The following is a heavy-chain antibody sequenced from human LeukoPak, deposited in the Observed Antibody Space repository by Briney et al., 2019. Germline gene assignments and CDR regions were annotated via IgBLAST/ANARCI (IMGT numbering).Heavy chain of an antibody. Sequence: GGSLRLSCAASGFTFSSYAMHWVRQAPGKGLEWVAVISYDGSNKYYADSVKGRFTISRDNSKNTLYLQMNSLRAEDTAVYYCARDRLEEYSSSYYFDYWGQGTLVTVSS. J-gene: IGHJ4*02. D-gene: IGHD6-6*01. V-gene: IGHV3-30-3*01. CDR2: ISYDGSNK. CDR3: ARDRLEEYSSSYYFDY. CDR1: GFTFSSYA.